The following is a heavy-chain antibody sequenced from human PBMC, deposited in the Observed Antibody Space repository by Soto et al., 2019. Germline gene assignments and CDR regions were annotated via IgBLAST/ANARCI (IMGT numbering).Heavy chain of an antibody. CDR1: GFTFSSYG. CDR3: AKDLSPARIMITFGGVPGKLDY. V-gene: IGHV3-30*18. J-gene: IGHJ4*02. D-gene: IGHD3-16*01. Sequence: QSGGSLRLSCAASGFTFSSYGMHWVRQAPGKGLGWVAVISYDGSNKYYADSVKGRFTISRDNSKNTLYLQMNSLRAEDTAVYYCAKDLSPARIMITFGGVPGKLDYWGQGTLVTVSS. CDR2: ISYDGSNK.